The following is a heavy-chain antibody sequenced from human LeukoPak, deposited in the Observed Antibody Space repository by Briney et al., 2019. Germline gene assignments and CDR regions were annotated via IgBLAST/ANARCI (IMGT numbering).Heavy chain of an antibody. J-gene: IGHJ4*02. D-gene: IGHD1-20*01. CDR1: GGSISSYY. CDR3: AREGGNWNDEGPKALYY. V-gene: IGHV4-59*12. Sequence: SETLSLTCTVSGGSISSYYWSWIRQPPGKGLEWIGYIYYSGSTNYNPSLKSRVTISVDTSKNQFSLKLSSVTAADTAVYYCAREGGNWNDEGPKALYYWGQGTLVTVSS. CDR2: IYYSGST.